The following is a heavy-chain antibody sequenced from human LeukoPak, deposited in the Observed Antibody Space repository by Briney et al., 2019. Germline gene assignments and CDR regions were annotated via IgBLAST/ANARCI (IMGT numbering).Heavy chain of an antibody. J-gene: IGHJ3*02. V-gene: IGHV4-34*01. CDR3: ARREPHYYDSSGYYLLPPNDAFDI. CDR1: GGSFSDDY. Sequence: SETLSLTCAVYGGSFSDDYWSWIRQPPGKGLEWIGEINHSGSTNYNPSLKSRVTISVDTSKNQFSLKLSSVTAADTAVYYCARREPHYYDSSGYYLLPPNDAFDIWGQGTMVTVSS. CDR2: INHSGST. D-gene: IGHD3-22*01.